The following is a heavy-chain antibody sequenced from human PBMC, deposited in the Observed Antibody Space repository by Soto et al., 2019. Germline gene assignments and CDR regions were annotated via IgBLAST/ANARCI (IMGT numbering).Heavy chain of an antibody. CDR3: ARDGGFRGDKWLDP. CDR1: GGSISSYY. J-gene: IGHJ5*02. CDR2: IYSSGST. Sequence: SETLSLTCTVSGGSISSYYWSRIRQPPVNGLEWIGYIYSSGSTNYNPSLRSRVTISVDTSKNQFSLKLSSVTAADTAVYYCARDGGFRGDKWLDPWGQGTLVTVSS. D-gene: IGHD3-10*01. V-gene: IGHV4-59*01.